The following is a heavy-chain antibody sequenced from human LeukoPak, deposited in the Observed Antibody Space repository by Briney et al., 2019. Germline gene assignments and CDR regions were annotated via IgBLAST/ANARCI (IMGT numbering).Heavy chain of an antibody. CDR2: ISWNSGSI. CDR3: AKDIHLTGDKWWVGPAAFDI. CDR1: GFTFDDYA. Sequence: GGSLRLSCAASGFTFDDYAMHWVRQAPGKGLEWVSGISWNSGSIGYADSVKGRFTISRDNAKNSLYLQMNSLRAEDTALYYCAKDIHLTGDKWWVGPAAFDIWGQGTMVTVSS. D-gene: IGHD7-27*01. V-gene: IGHV3-9*01. J-gene: IGHJ3*02.